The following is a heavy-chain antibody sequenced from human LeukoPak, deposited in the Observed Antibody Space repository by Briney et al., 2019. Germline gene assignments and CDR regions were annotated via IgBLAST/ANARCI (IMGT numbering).Heavy chain of an antibody. D-gene: IGHD3-22*01. CDR2: INPNSGGT. V-gene: IGHV1-2*02. CDR3: ARDYYDSSGYYYRFAFDI. Sequence: ASVKVSCKASGCTFTGYYMHWVRQAPGQGLEWMGWINPNSGGTNYAQKFQGRVTMTRDTSISTAYMELSRLRSDDTAVYYCARDYYDSSGYYYRFAFDIWGQGTMVTVSS. J-gene: IGHJ3*02. CDR1: GCTFTGYY.